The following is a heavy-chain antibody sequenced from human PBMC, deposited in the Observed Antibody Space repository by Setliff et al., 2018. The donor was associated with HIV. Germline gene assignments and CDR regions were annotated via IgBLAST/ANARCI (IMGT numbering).Heavy chain of an antibody. CDR2: IKSRVDGETT. CDR1: GFNFKNAW. J-gene: IGHJ5*02. Sequence: NPGGSLRLSCAGSGFNFKNAWMSWVRQAPGKGLEWVGRIKSRVDGETTAYAAPLKGRFTISRDDSKNTLYLQMDSLKTEDTAVYFCATAKLYYYDTGYDHGSWGQGTLVTVSS. V-gene: IGHV3-15*01. CDR3: ATAKLYYYDTGYDHGS. D-gene: IGHD3-22*01.